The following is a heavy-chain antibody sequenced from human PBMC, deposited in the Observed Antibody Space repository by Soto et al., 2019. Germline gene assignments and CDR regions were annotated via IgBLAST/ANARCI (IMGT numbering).Heavy chain of an antibody. Sequence: SLRLPWIASACTLSGHCMAYVRPAPGKGLEWVGRIKNKANGYKTEFAASVEGRITISRDDSKNSLSLQINSLKTEDTAVYYCTRGIEVFPASTHYF. D-gene: IGHD3-16*01. CDR2: IKNKANGYKT. V-gene: IGHV3-72*01. J-gene: IGHJ4*01. CDR1: ACTLSGHC. CDR3: TRGIEVFPASTHYF.